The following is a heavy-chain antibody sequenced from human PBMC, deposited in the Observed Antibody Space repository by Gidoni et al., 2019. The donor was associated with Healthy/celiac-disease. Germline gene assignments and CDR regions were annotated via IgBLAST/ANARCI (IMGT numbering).Heavy chain of an antibody. CDR1: GFTFSSYA. J-gene: IGHJ4*02. V-gene: IGHV3-23*01. D-gene: IGHD3-3*01. Sequence: EVQLLESGGGLVQPGGSLRLSCAASGFTFSSYAMSWVRQAPGKGLEWVSGVSGGHTTYYADSVKGRFTISRDNSKKTLYLQMNSLRAEDTAVYYCAKVADFWSAYFDYWGQGTLVTVSS. CDR3: AKVADFWSAYFDY. CDR2: VSGGHTT.